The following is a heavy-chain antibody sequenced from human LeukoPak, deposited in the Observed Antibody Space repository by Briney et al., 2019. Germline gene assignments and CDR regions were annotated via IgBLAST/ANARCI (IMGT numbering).Heavy chain of an antibody. Sequence: GGSLRLSCAASGFTFSSYSMNWVRQAPGKGLEWVSSISSSSSYIYYADSVKGRFTISRDNSKNTLYLQMNSLRAEDTAVYYCARDTRRDGYNFGYWGQGTLVTVSS. V-gene: IGHV3-21*03. J-gene: IGHJ4*02. CDR1: GFTFSSYS. CDR3: ARDTRRDGYNFGY. CDR2: ISSSSSYI. D-gene: IGHD5-24*01.